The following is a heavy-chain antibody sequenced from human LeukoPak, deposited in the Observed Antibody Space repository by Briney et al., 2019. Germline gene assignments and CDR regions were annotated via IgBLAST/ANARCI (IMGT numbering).Heavy chain of an antibody. D-gene: IGHD5-18*01. CDR2: INPSGGST. V-gene: IGHV1-46*01. CDR1: GYTFTSYY. CDR3: ARDRLPLDYYYYYCMDV. Sequence: ASVRVSCKASGYTFTSYYMHWVRQAPGQGLEWLGIINPSGGSTSYAQKFKGRVTMTRDTSTSTVYMELSSLRAEDTAVYYCARDRLPLDYYYYYCMDVWGQGTTVTVSS. J-gene: IGHJ6*02.